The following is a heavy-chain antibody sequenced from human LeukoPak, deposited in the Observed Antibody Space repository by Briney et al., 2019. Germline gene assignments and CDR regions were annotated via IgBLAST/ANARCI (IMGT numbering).Heavy chain of an antibody. CDR1: GGSISSGAYY. J-gene: IGHJ4*02. Sequence: PSETLSLTCTVSGGSISSGAYYWTWIRQPAGKGLEWIGRIYTSGTANYNPSLMTRVTISRDTSNNQFSLKLSSVTAADTAVYYCVRAGDYGGNHYYFDYWGQGTLVTVSS. V-gene: IGHV4-61*02. D-gene: IGHD4-23*01. CDR2: IYTSGTA. CDR3: VRAGDYGGNHYYFDY.